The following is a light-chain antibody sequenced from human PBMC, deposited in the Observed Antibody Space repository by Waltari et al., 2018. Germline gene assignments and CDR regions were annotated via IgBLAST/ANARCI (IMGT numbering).Light chain of an antibody. J-gene: IGKJ2*01. CDR1: QSVDSTY. CDR2: GAA. Sequence: EIVLTQSPGTLSLSPGERATLSCRASQSVDSTYLAWYQQRPGQPPRLRFYGAAGRATGIPDRFIGSGSGTAFTLTIRRLEPEDFAVYYCNQDGPSPLYTFGQGTKLEIK. V-gene: IGKV3-20*01. CDR3: NQDGPSPLYT.